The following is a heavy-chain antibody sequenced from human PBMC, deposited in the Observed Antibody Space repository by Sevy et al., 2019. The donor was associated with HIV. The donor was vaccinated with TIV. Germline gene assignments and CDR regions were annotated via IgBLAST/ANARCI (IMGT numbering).Heavy chain of an antibody. J-gene: IGHJ4*02. Sequence: ASVKVSCKVSGYTLTQFSMHWVRQAPGKGLEWMTTFDPEDGDPEDGKTIYAQKFLGRVTMTADTSTDPAYMELSSLRSDDTAVYYCATTKDYYDSSGYPFDYWGQGTLVTVSS. CDR1: GYTLTQFS. V-gene: IGHV1-24*01. CDR2: FDPEDGDPEDGKT. CDR3: ATTKDYYDSSGYPFDY. D-gene: IGHD3-22*01.